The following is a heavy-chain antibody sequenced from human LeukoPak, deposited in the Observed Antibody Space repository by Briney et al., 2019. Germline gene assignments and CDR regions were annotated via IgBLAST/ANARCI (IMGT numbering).Heavy chain of an antibody. CDR2: ITRSGGNT. CDR1: GFIFSNYA. J-gene: IGHJ4*02. Sequence: PGGSLRLSCAASGFIFSNYAMSWVRQAPGKGLEWVSAITRSGGNTYYADSVKGRFTISRDNSKNTVFLQMNSLRAEDTAVYYCAKWGDYDVLTGYYVSDYWGQGTLVTVSS. CDR3: AKWGDYDVLTGYYVSDY. D-gene: IGHD3-9*01. V-gene: IGHV3-23*01.